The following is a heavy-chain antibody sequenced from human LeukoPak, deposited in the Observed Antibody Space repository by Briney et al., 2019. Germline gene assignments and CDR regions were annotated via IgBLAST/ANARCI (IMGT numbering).Heavy chain of an antibody. D-gene: IGHD2-21*02. CDR2: ISNSNAI. CDR3: AREQTRGGDLDY. Sequence: GGSLRLSCAASGFTFSSYSMNWVRQSPGKGLEWVSSISNSNAIFYADSVKGRFTISRDNARNSLYLQMYSLRVEDTAVYYCAREQTRGGDLDYWGQGARVTVSS. V-gene: IGHV3-21*01. CDR1: GFTFSSYS. J-gene: IGHJ4*02.